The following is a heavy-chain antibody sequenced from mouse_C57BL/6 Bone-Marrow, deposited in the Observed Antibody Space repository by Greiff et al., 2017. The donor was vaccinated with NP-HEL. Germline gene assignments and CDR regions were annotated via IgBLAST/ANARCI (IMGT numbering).Heavy chain of an antibody. D-gene: IGHD1-1*01. CDR1: EYEFPSHD. J-gene: IGHJ3*01. V-gene: IGHV5-2*01. Sequence: EVKLMESGGGLVQPGESLKLSCESNEYEFPSHDMSWVRKTPEKRLELVAAINSDGGSTYYPDTMERRFIISRDNNKKALYLQMSSLRSEDTALYYCARHRIYGSSPWFAYWGQGTLVTVSA. CDR2: INSDGGST. CDR3: ARHRIYGSSPWFAY.